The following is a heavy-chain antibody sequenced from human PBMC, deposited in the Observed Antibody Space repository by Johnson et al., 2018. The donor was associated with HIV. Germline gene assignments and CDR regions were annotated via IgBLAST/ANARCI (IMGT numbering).Heavy chain of an antibody. Sequence: QVQLVESGGGVVQPGKSLRIYCAVSEFTFSNYAMHWVRLPPGKGLQWVAVISYDGTNKYYADSVQGRFTISRDDSKDTLYLQMDSLRAEDSALYYCAREMAWEDAFDVWGQGTMVTVSS. V-gene: IGHV3-30*03. CDR3: AREMAWEDAFDV. CDR1: EFTFSNYA. CDR2: ISYDGTNK. D-gene: IGHD5-24*01. J-gene: IGHJ3*01.